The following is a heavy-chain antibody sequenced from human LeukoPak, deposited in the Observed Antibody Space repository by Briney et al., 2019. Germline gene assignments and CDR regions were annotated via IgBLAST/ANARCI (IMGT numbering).Heavy chain of an antibody. CDR1: GVSISSSSYY. D-gene: IGHD2-15*01. Sequence: SETLSLTCTVSGVSISSSSYYWGWIRQPPGKGLEWIGSMYYSGSTYYNPSLKSRVTISVDTAKNQFSLKLSSVTAADTAVYYCEREVGCSGGSCYGRSYYGMDVWGQGTTVTVSS. J-gene: IGHJ6*02. CDR3: EREVGCSGGSCYGRSYYGMDV. V-gene: IGHV4-39*02. CDR2: MYYSGST.